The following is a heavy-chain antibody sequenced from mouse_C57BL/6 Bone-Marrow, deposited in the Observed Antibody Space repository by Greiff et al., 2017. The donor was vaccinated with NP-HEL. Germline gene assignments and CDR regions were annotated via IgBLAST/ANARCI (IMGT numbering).Heavy chain of an antibody. CDR2: INSDGGST. CDR1: EYEFPSHD. J-gene: IGHJ2*01. V-gene: IGHV5-2*01. D-gene: IGHD1-1*01. CDR3: ERQEGYYYGSSDY. Sequence: EVMLVESGGGLVQPGESLKLSCESNEYEFPSHDMSWVRKTPEKRLELVAAINSDGGSTYYPDTMERRFIISRDNTKTTLYLQMSSLRSEDTALYYCERQEGYYYGSSDYWGQGTTLTVSS.